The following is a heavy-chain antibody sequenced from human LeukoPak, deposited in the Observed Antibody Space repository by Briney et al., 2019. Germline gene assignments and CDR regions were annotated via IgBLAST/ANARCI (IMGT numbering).Heavy chain of an antibody. CDR2: ISPTGSTT. Sequence: GGSLRLSCTASGFSFSGHWMHWARQLPGKGLVWVSRISPTGSTTSYADSVKGRFTISRDNAKNSLYLQMNSLRAEDTAVYYCARGRIGATSFDYWGQGTLVTVSS. J-gene: IGHJ4*02. D-gene: IGHD3-16*01. CDR1: GFSFSGHW. CDR3: ARGRIGATSFDY. V-gene: IGHV3-74*01.